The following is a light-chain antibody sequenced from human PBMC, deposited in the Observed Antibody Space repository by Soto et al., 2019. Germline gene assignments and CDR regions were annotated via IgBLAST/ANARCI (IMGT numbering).Light chain of an antibody. J-gene: IGKJ3*01. CDR1: QDISNY. CDR2: DAS. Sequence: DIQMTQSPSSLSASVGDRVTITCQASQDISNYLNWYQQKPGKAPKLLLYDASNLETGVPSRFSGSGSGTDFSCTISRLQPEDIATYYCQQYDNLPIFGPGNKVDIK. CDR3: QQYDNLPI. V-gene: IGKV1-33*01.